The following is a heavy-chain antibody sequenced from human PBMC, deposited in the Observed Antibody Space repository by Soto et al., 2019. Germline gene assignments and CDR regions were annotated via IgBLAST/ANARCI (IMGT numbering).Heavy chain of an antibody. D-gene: IGHD3-3*01. CDR3: ARDNFGYGMDV. CDR2: INSDGSNT. J-gene: IGHJ6*02. CDR1: GFPFGSYW. V-gene: IGHV3-74*01. Sequence: EVQLVESGGGLVQPGGSQRLSCAASGFPFGSYWMHWVRQAPGKGLVWVSRINSDGSNTGYADSVNGRFTISRDNAKNTLYLQMKSLRAEDTAVYYCARDNFGYGMDVWGQGTTVTVSS.